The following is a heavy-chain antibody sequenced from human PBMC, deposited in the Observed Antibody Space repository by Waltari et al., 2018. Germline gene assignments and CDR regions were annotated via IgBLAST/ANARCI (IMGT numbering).Heavy chain of an antibody. D-gene: IGHD6-13*01. CDR1: GGTFSSYA. Sequence: QVQLVQSGAEVKKPGSSVKVSCKASGGTFSSYAIRWVRQAPGQGLEWMGGIIPIFGTANYAQKFQGRVTITADESTSTAYMELSSLRSEDTAVYYCARDSRRAAAGTGWYFDLWGRGTLVTVSS. CDR3: ARDSRRAAAGTGWYFDL. V-gene: IGHV1-69*01. CDR2: IIPIFGTA. J-gene: IGHJ2*01.